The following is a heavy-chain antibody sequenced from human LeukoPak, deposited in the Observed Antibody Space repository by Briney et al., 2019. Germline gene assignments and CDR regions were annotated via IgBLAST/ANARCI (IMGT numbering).Heavy chain of an antibody. J-gene: IGHJ4*02. D-gene: IGHD3-22*01. V-gene: IGHV1-18*01. CDR3: ASARYDSNTLPY. CDR2: ISAYNGNT. CDR1: GYTFTSYD. Sequence: ASVKVSCKASGYTFTSYDINWVRQAPGQGLEWMGWISAYNGNTNYAQKLQGRVTMTTDTSTSTAYMELRSLRSDDTAVYYCASARYDSNTLPYWGQGTLVTVSS.